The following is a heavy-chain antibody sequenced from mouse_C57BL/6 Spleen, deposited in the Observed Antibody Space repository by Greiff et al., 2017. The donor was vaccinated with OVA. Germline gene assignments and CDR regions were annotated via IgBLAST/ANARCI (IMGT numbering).Heavy chain of an antibody. CDR1: GFTFSSYG. V-gene: IGHV5-6*01. Sequence: EVHLVESGGDLVKPGGSLKLSCAASGFTFSSYGMSWVRQTPDKRLEWVANISSGGSYTYYPDSVKGRFTISRDNAKNTLYLQMSSLKSEDTAMYYCAIITTDHYFDYWGQGTTLTVSS. J-gene: IGHJ2*01. CDR3: AIITTDHYFDY. D-gene: IGHD1-1*01. CDR2: ISSGGSYT.